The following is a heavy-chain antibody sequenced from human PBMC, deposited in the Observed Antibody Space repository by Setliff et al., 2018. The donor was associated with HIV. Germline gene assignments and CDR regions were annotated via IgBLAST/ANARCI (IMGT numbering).Heavy chain of an antibody. V-gene: IGHV1-69*13. CDR3: ASHLKLTATGTFDY. CDR1: GGSISISV. Sequence: SVKVSCKASGGSISISVISWVRQAPGQGLEWMGGILGTPKYAQKFQGRVAITADESTSTAYMELSNLRSEDTAVYYCASHLKLTATGTFDYWGQGTLVTVSS. J-gene: IGHJ4*02. D-gene: IGHD6-13*01. CDR2: ILGTP.